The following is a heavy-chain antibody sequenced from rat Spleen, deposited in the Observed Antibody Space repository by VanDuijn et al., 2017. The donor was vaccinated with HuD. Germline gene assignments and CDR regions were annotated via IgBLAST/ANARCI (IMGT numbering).Heavy chain of an antibody. CDR1: GFTFSNYD. CDR3: TRGYYFDY. Sequence: EVQLVESGGGLVQPGRSLKLSCAASGFTFSNYDMAWVRQAPTKGLEWVASIRTGGGNAYYRDSVKGRFTISRDNARSTLYLHMDSLRSDDTATYYCTRGYYFDYWGQGVMVTVSS. J-gene: IGHJ2*01. V-gene: IGHV5S23*01. CDR2: IRTGGGNA.